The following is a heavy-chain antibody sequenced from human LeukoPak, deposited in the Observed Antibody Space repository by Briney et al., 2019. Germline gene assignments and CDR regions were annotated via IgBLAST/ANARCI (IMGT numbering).Heavy chain of an antibody. Sequence: PGGSLRLSCEASAFTISSYWMSWVRQAPGKGLEWVANMKEDGGEINYVDSVKGRFTISRDNAKNSLFLQMNSLRVEDTAVYYCARDRGYSTFDYWGQGTLVTVSS. J-gene: IGHJ4*02. CDR1: AFTISSYW. CDR3: ARDRGYSTFDY. CDR2: MKEDGGEI. D-gene: IGHD4-23*01. V-gene: IGHV3-7*01.